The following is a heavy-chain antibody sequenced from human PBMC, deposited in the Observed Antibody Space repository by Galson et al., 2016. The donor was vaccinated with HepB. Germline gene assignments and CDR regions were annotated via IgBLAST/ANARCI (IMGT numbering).Heavy chain of an antibody. CDR3: ARRAVAGTHPFDY. D-gene: IGHD6-19*01. Sequence: LRLSCAASGFLFNDHFMSWIRQAPGKGLEWVSSISSNGRTIYEEDSVKGRFTISRDDAKDSLYLQMKNLRVEDTAVYYCARRAVAGTHPFDYWGQGTLVTVSS. CDR1: GFLFNDHF. J-gene: IGHJ4*02. CDR2: ISSNGRTI. V-gene: IGHV3-11*01.